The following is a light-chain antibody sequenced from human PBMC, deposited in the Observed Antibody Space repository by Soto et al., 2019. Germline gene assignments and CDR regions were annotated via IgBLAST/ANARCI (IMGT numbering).Light chain of an antibody. CDR3: QKYTSAPQP. Sequence: DIQMTQAPSSLSASVGDRVTITCRASQGISNYLAWYQQKPGKVPKLLIYAASTLQSGVPSRFSGSGSVTDLTSTISSLQPEEVAPNYSQKYTSAPQPFGHRTKLHIK. CDR2: AAS. J-gene: IGKJ2*01. CDR1: QGISNY. V-gene: IGKV1-27*01.